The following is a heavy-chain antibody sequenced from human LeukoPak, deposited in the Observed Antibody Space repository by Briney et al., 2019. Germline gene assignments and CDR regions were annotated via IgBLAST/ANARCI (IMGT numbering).Heavy chain of an antibody. CDR1: GFTFSSYW. Sequence: GGSLRLSCAASGFTFSSYWMSWVRQAPGKGLEWVANIKQDGSEKYYVDSVKGRFTISRDNARNSLYLQMNSLRAEDTAVYYCAKVYDSSGYYPEYFQHWGQGTLVTVSS. V-gene: IGHV3-7*03. CDR3: AKVYDSSGYYPEYFQH. D-gene: IGHD3-22*01. CDR2: IKQDGSEK. J-gene: IGHJ1*01.